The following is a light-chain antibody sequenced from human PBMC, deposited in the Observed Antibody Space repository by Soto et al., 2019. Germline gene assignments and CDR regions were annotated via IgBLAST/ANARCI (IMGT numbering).Light chain of an antibody. CDR1: QSVSSN. CDR3: QQYDNWPLT. CDR2: GAS. Sequence: EIMMTQSPATLPVTHGERATLSCRASQSVSSNLSWYQQKPGQAPRFLIYGASTRATGIPARFSGSGSGTEFTLTISSLQSEDFAVYYCQQYDNWPLTFGGGTKVDI. V-gene: IGKV3-15*01. J-gene: IGKJ4*01.